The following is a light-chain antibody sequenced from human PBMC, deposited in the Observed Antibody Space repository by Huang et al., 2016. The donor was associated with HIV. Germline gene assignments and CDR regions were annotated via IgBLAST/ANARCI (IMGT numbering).Light chain of an antibody. CDR1: QSVNSD. CDR3: QQYNDWPPLT. Sequence: EIEMTQSPAILSVSPGERATLSCRASQSVNSDLPWYLQKPGQAPRRLIYGASTRAMGSPAKVNGTGSGTECSLSISNLQSDDFGVYYCQQYNDWPPLTFGGGTKVEI. J-gene: IGKJ4*01. CDR2: GAS. V-gene: IGKV3-15*01.